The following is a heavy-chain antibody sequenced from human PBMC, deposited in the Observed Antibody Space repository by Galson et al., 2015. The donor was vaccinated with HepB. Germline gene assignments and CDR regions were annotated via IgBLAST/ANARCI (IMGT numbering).Heavy chain of an antibody. V-gene: IGHV3-30*03. CDR2: ISYDGSNK. Sequence: SLRLSCAASGFTFGSYGMHWVRQAPGKGLEWVAVISYDGSNKYYADSVKGRFTISRDNAKNSLYLQMNSLRDEDTAVYYCARAYSSGPTWDAFDIWGQGTMVTVSS. CDR1: GFTFGSYG. J-gene: IGHJ3*02. CDR3: ARAYSSGPTWDAFDI. D-gene: IGHD3-22*01.